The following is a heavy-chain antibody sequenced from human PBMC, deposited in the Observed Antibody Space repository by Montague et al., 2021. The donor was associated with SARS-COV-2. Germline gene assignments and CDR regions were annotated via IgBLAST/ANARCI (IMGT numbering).Heavy chain of an antibody. Sequence: SETLSLTCSVSAASISGHYLAWIRQSPGKGLEWIAYIYYSGGALYNPSLQSRVTMSVDTSNNQFSLNLTSVTPADTTVYYCARAVSVGRAVSWFDPWGQGALVTVSS. J-gene: IGHJ5*02. CDR2: IYYSGGA. D-gene: IGHD3-16*01. CDR3: ARAVSVGRAVSWFDP. CDR1: AASISGHY. V-gene: IGHV4-59*11.